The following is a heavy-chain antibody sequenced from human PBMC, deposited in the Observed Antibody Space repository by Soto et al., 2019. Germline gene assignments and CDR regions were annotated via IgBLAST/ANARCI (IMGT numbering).Heavy chain of an antibody. J-gene: IGHJ4*02. D-gene: IGHD6-25*01. Sequence: SVKVSRKASGGTFTSYAINWVRHAPGQGLEWMGGIIPIFGTANCAQKFQGRVTITADKSKSTAYMELSSLRSEDTAVYYCARGRGRSPQKYYFDYWGQGTLVTVSS. CDR1: GGTFTSYA. CDR3: ARGRGRSPQKYYFDY. V-gene: IGHV1-69*06. CDR2: IIPIFGTA.